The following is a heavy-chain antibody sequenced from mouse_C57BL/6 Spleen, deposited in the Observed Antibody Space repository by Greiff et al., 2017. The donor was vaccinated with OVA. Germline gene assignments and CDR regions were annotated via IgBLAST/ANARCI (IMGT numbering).Heavy chain of an antibody. D-gene: IGHD2-4*01. CDR2: IDPETGGT. J-gene: IGHJ3*01. V-gene: IGHV1-15*01. CDR3: TREGDYDSFAY. Sequence: QVHVKQSGAELVRPGASVTLSCKASGYTFTDYEMHWVKQTPVHGLEWIGAIDPETGGTAYNQKFKGKAILTADKSSSTAYMELRSLTSEDSAVYYCTREGDYDSFAYWGQGTLVTVSA. CDR1: GYTFTDYE.